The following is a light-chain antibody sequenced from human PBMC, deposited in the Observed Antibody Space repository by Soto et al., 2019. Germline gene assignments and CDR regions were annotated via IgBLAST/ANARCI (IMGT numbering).Light chain of an antibody. CDR2: GAS. Sequence: ETVLTQSPGTLSLSPGERATLSCISSQSVSNNYLAWYQQKPGQAPRRLIYGASSRATGIPDRFSGSGSGTDFTLTISRLEPEDFAVYYCQQYGSSPTFGEGTRLE. V-gene: IGKV3-20*01. CDR1: QSVSNNY. CDR3: QQYGSSPT. J-gene: IGKJ5*01.